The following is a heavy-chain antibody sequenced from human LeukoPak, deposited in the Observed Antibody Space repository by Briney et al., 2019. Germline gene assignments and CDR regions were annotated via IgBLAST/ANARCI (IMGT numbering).Heavy chain of an antibody. V-gene: IGHV4-61*09. CDR2: IYTSGST. CDR1: GGSISSGRYY. Sequence: PSQTLSLTCIVSGGSISSGRYYWNWIRQPAGKGLEWIGHIYTSGSTNYNPSLKSRVTISVDTSKNQFSLKLSSVTAADTAVYYCARDPTFGGAGFDYWGQGTLVTVSS. D-gene: IGHD3-16*01. CDR3: ARDPTFGGAGFDY. J-gene: IGHJ4*02.